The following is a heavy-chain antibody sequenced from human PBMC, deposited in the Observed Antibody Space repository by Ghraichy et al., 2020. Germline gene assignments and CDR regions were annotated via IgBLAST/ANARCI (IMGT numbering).Heavy chain of an antibody. Sequence: ASVKVSCKASGYTFTSYDINWVRQATGQGLEWMGWMNPNSGNTGYAQKFQGRVTMTRNTSISTAYMELSSLRSEDTAVYYCARGPDRDYDDYVFWFDPWGQGTLVTVSS. J-gene: IGHJ5*02. CDR1: GYTFTSYD. D-gene: IGHD4-17*01. CDR3: ARGPDRDYDDYVFWFDP. CDR2: MNPNSGNT. V-gene: IGHV1-8*01.